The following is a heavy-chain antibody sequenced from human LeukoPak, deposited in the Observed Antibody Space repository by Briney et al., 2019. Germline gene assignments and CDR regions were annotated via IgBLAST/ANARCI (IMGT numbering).Heavy chain of an antibody. CDR3: ARPIAVAEAFDY. D-gene: IGHD6-19*01. CDR1: GGSISSSSYY. J-gene: IGHJ4*02. Sequence: SETLSLTCTVSGGSISSSSYYWGWIRQPPGKGLEWIGSIYYSGSTYYNPSLKSRVTISVDTSKNQFSLKLSSVTAADTAVYYCARPIAVAEAFDYWGQGTLVTVPS. V-gene: IGHV4-39*01. CDR2: IYYSGST.